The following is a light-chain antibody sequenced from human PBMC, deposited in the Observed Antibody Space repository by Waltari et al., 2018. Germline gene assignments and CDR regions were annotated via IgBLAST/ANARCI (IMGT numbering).Light chain of an antibody. CDR2: DKN. CDR3: HSRDASGVAGS. Sequence: SSELTQDPAVSVAMGQTVRITCQGDSLRSYYASWYQQRPGQAPILVICDKNNRPSGVPDRFSGSSSHNTGSLTITGAQAEDEASYYCHSRDASGVAGSFGGGTKLTVL. CDR1: SLRSYY. V-gene: IGLV3-19*01. J-gene: IGLJ2*01.